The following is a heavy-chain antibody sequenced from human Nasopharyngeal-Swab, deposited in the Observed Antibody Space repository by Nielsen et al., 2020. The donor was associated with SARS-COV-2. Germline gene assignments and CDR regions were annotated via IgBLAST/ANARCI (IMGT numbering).Heavy chain of an antibody. J-gene: IGHJ6*03. CDR2: IYYIGST. Sequence: TLRLSCTVSGGSLSSDYWRWIRQPPGKGLEWIGYIYYIGSTNYNPSLNRRVPISVDTSKHRFSLKLSSVTAADTAVYFWGRIPAAHYMDVWGKGTTVTVSS. D-gene: IGHD2-2*01. V-gene: IGHV4-59*01. CDR1: GGSLSSDY. CDR3: GRIPAAHYMDV.